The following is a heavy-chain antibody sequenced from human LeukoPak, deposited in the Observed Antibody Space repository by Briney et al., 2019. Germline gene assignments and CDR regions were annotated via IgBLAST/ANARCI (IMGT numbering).Heavy chain of an antibody. CDR3: ARDYDSFDY. Sequence: SETLSLTCTVSGGSISRYYWNWIRQTPGERLEWIGWIHYSGSTSYNPSLKSRVTISVDTSMNQFSLKLTSVTAADTAVYYCARDYDSFDYWGQGTLVSVSS. CDR1: GGSISRYY. CDR2: IHYSGST. D-gene: IGHD3-16*01. V-gene: IGHV4-59*01. J-gene: IGHJ4*02.